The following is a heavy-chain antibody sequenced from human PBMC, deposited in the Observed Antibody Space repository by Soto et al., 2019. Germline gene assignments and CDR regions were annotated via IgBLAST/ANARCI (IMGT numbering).Heavy chain of an antibody. V-gene: IGHV3-48*02. CDR1: GFTFTTYN. D-gene: IGHD1-26*01. Sequence: VQLVESGGGLVQPGGSLRLSCAASGFTFTTYNMNWVRQAPGKGLEWVSYMSTTNAIYYADSVRGRFTISRDNAKNLLDLQMNSLREEDTAVYYCVRDSAWAFDFWGQETLVTVSS. J-gene: IGHJ4*02. CDR2: MSTTNAI. CDR3: VRDSAWAFDF.